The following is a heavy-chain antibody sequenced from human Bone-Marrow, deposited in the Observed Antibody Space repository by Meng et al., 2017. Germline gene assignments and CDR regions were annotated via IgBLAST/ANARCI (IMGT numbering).Heavy chain of an antibody. D-gene: IGHD3-22*01. CDR2: IYYSGST. CDR3: ARDKDSRGYYEEYYFDY. Sequence: GPLRLSCTVSGGSVSSGSYYWSWIRQPPGKGLEWIGYIYYSGSTNYNPSLKSRVTISVDTSKNQFSLKLSSVTAADTAVYYCARDKDSRGYYEEYYFDYWGQGTLVTVSS. CDR1: GGSVSSGSYY. V-gene: IGHV4-61*01. J-gene: IGHJ4*02.